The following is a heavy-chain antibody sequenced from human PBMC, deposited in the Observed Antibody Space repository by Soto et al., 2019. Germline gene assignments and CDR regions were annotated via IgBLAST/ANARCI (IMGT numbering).Heavy chain of an antibody. D-gene: IGHD3-10*01. CDR1: GFTFSDYY. CDR2: ISSSGSTI. Sequence: GGSLRLSCAASGFTFSDYYMSWIRQAPGKGLEWVSYISSSGSTIYYADSVKGRFTISRDNAKNSLYLQMNSLRAEDTAVYYCARDFKRTHYYGSGSKPDYWGQGTLVTVSS. J-gene: IGHJ4*02. CDR3: ARDFKRTHYYGSGSKPDY. V-gene: IGHV3-11*01.